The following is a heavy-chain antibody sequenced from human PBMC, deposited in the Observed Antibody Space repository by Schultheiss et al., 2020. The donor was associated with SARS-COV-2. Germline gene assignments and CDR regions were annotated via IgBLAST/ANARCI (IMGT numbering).Heavy chain of an antibody. J-gene: IGHJ4*02. CDR1: GDSVSSNSAA. V-gene: IGHV6-1*01. CDR2: TYYRSKWYN. D-gene: IGHD3-3*01. Sequence: SETLSLTCAISGDSVSSNSAAWTWIRQSPSRGLEWLGRTYYRSKWYNDYAVSVKSRITINPDTSKNQFSLQLNSVTPEDTAVYYCAREGYYDFWSGYYILGFDYWGQGTLVTVSS. CDR3: AREGYYDFWSGYYILGFDY.